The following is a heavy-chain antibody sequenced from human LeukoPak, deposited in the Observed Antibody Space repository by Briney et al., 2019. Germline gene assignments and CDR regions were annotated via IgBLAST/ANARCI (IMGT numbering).Heavy chain of an antibody. J-gene: IGHJ4*02. V-gene: IGHV3-48*03. CDR3: ARGSSLYFAFDY. CDR1: GFTFSSYE. Sequence: GGSLRLSCAASGFTFSSYEMNWVRQAPGKGLEWVSYISSSGSTIFYADSVKGRFTISRDNAKNSLYLQMNSLRAEDTAVYYCARGSSLYFAFDYWGQGNLVTVSS. D-gene: IGHD6-13*01. CDR2: ISSSGSTI.